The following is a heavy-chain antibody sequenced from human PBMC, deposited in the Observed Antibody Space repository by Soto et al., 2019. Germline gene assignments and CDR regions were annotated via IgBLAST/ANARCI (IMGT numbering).Heavy chain of an antibody. D-gene: IGHD6-13*01. J-gene: IGHJ4*02. CDR2: ISGSGDII. V-gene: IGHV3-23*01. CDR1: GFTFSTYV. Sequence: GGSLRLSCAASGFTFSTYVMTWVRQAPGKGLEWVSSISGSGDIIYYADSVKGRFTISRDNSKNTLYLQMDNVRAEDTAVYYCAKDGTYSNNWRYYFDYWGQGTLVNVSS. CDR3: AKDGTYSNNWRYYFDY.